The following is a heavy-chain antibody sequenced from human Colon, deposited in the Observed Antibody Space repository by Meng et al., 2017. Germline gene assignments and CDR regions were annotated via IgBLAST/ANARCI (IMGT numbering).Heavy chain of an antibody. CDR3: TRGFCSGGTCYSGDD. D-gene: IGHD2-15*01. J-gene: IGHJ4*02. V-gene: IGHV3-72*01. CDR2: SMDKPNSYTT. Sequence: GESLKISCEASGFTLSDHYVDWVRQAPGKGLEWVGRSMDKPNSYTTEYAASVRGRFTISRDDSKNSLYLQMNTLKTENTAVYYCTRGFCSGGTCYSGDDWGQGTLVTVSS. CDR1: GFTLSDHY.